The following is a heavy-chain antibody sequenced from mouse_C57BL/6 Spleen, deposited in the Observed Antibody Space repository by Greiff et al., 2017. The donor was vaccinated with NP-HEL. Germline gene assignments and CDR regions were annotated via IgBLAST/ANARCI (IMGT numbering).Heavy chain of an antibody. Sequence: QVQLQQSGAELVKPGASVKISCKASGYAFSSYWMNWVKQRPGKGLEWIGQIYPGDGDTNYNGKFKGKATLTADKSSSTAYMQLSSLTSEDSAVYFCAREDYGSSSYYYAMDYWGQGTSVTVSS. CDR1: GYAFSSYW. CDR2: IYPGDGDT. CDR3: AREDYGSSSYYYAMDY. J-gene: IGHJ4*01. D-gene: IGHD1-1*01. V-gene: IGHV1-80*01.